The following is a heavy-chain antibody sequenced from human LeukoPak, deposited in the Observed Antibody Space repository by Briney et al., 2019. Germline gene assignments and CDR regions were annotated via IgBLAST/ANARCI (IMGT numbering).Heavy chain of an antibody. Sequence: SETLSLTCADYGVSFSGYYWSWIRQPPGKGLEWIGEINHSGSTNYNPSLRSRVTISVDTSKNQFSLKLSSVTAADTAVYYCARTMRQGGYSYGYPAYYFDYWGQGTLVTVSS. CDR1: GVSFSGYY. CDR3: ARTMRQGGYSYGYPAYYFDY. V-gene: IGHV4-34*01. J-gene: IGHJ4*02. CDR2: INHSGST. D-gene: IGHD5-18*01.